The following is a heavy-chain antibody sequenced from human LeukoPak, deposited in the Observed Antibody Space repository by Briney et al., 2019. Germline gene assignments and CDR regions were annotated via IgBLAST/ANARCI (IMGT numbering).Heavy chain of an antibody. D-gene: IGHD2-2*01. Sequence: GGTLRLSCAASGFTFSSDAMSWVRQAPGKGLEWVSAISGSGGSTYYADSVKGRLTISRDNSKNTLYLQMNSLSAEDTTVYYCAREDCSSTSCRSYDYWGQGTLVTVSS. CDR2: ISGSGGST. CDR3: AREDCSSTSCRSYDY. J-gene: IGHJ4*02. V-gene: IGHV3-23*01. CDR1: GFTFSSDA.